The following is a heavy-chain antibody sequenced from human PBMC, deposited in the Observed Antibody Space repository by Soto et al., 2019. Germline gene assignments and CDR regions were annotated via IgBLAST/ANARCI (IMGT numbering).Heavy chain of an antibody. D-gene: IGHD3-3*01. CDR1: GFTFSNYG. CDR3: ARKIQTIFGVLTPWYFYYMDV. J-gene: IGHJ6*03. Sequence: QVQLVESGGGVVQPGRSLRLSCTASGFTFSNYGMHWVRQAPGKGLEWVAVIWYDGKNKYYGDSVKGRFTISRDNSKNTSYLQMNSLRVEDTAVYYCARKIQTIFGVLTPWYFYYMDVWGKGTTVTVSS. CDR2: IWYDGKNK. V-gene: IGHV3-33*01.